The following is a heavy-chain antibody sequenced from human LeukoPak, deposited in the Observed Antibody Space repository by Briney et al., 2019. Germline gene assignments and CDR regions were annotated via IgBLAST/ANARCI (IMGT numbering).Heavy chain of an antibody. D-gene: IGHD2-2*02. CDR2: ISSSGSTI. V-gene: IGHV3-11*01. Sequence: KTGGSLRLSCAASGFTFSDYYMSWIRQAPGKGLEWVSYISSSGSTIYYADSVKGRFTISRDNAKNSLYLQMNSLRAEDTAVYYCARDRGYCSSTSCYTFDPWGQGTLVTVSS. J-gene: IGHJ5*02. CDR1: GFTFSDYY. CDR3: ARDRGYCSSTSCYTFDP.